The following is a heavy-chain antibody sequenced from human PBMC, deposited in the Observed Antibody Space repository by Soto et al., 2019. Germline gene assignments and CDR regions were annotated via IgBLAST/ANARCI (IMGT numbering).Heavy chain of an antibody. V-gene: IGHV3-23*01. CDR3: AKDQGSYCSSTSCYLH. J-gene: IGHJ4*02. CDR2: ISGSGGST. CDR1: GFTFSSYA. Sequence: GGSVRLSCAASGFTFSSYAMSWVRQAPGKGLEWVSAISGSGGSTYYADSVKGRFTISRDNSKNTLYLQMNSLRAEDTAVYYCAKDQGSYCSSTSCYLHWGQGTLVTVSS. D-gene: IGHD2-2*01.